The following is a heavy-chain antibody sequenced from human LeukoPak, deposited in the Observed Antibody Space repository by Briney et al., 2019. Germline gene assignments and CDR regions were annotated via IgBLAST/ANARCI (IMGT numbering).Heavy chain of an antibody. CDR2: INSDGSST. Sequence: GGSLRLSCAASGFTFEDYAMHWVRQAPGKGLVWVSRINSDGSSTSYADSVKGRFTISRDNAKNTLYLQMNSLRAEDTAVYYCVGDYYYGMDVWGQGTTVTVSS. V-gene: IGHV3-74*01. CDR1: GFTFEDYA. J-gene: IGHJ6*02. CDR3: VGDYYYGMDV.